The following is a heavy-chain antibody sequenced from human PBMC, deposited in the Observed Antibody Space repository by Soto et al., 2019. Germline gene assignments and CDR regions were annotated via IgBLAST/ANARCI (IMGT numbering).Heavy chain of an antibody. V-gene: IGHV3-23*01. CDR2: ISGSGSAT. J-gene: IGHJ4*02. CDR3: AKRSGFDSGLFDY. Sequence: EVQLLEFGGGLVQPGGSLRLSCAVSGLTFTKYAMSWVRQAPGKGLEWVSAISGSGSATHYADSVKGRFTISRDNSKNTVSLQMNSLRVEDTAIYFCAKRSGFDSGLFDYWGQGTLVTVSS. CDR1: GLTFTKYA. D-gene: IGHD5-12*01.